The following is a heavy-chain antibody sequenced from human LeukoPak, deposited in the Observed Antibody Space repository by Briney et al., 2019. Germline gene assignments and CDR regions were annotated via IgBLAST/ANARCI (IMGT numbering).Heavy chain of an antibody. CDR1: GGSISSYY. J-gene: IGHJ4*02. Sequence: PSETLSLTCTVSGGSISSYYWSWIRQPPGKGLEWIGYIYYSGSTNYNPSLKSRVTISVDTSKNQFSLKLSSVTAADTAVYYCASLPSLTIAVASDYWGQGTLVTVSS. D-gene: IGHD6-19*01. CDR2: IYYSGST. CDR3: ASLPSLTIAVASDY. V-gene: IGHV4-59*12.